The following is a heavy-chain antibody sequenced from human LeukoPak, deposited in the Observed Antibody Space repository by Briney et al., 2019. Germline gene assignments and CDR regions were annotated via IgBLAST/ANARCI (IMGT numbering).Heavy chain of an antibody. J-gene: IGHJ4*02. CDR3: ARDSRPKSTIFGVAMGI. V-gene: IGHV1-69*13. CDR1: GYTFTSYA. D-gene: IGHD3-3*01. CDR2: IIPIFGTA. Sequence: ASVKVSCKASGYTFTSYAISWVRQAPGQGLEWMGGIIPIFGTANYAQKFQGRVTITADESTSTAYMELSSLRSEDTAVYYCARDSRPKSTIFGVAMGIWGQGTLVTVSS.